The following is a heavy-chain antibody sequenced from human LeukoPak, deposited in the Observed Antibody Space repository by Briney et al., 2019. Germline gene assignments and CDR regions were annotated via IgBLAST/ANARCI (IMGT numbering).Heavy chain of an antibody. D-gene: IGHD3-3*01. V-gene: IGHV4-39*07. J-gene: IGHJ6*03. CDR1: GCSISTSSYY. CDR3: ARTRITIFGVAHKYSYYMDV. CDR2: IYYSGST. Sequence: SETLSLTCTVSGCSISTSSYYWGWICQPPGKGLEWIGTIYYSGSTYYNPSLKSRVTISVDTSKNQFSLKLSSVTAADTAADYCARTRITIFGVAHKYSYYMDVWGKGTTVTVSS.